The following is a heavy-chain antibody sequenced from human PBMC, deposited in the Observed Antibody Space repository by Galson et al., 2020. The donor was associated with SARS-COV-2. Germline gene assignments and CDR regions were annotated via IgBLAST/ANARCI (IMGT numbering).Heavy chain of an antibody. J-gene: IGHJ4*02. V-gene: IGHV2-26*01. CDR2: LFSNAEK. CDR3: ARIENTYYYDSSGYYKAPLIDY. CDR1: GFPLSNARMG. Sequence: ESGPTLVKPTETLTLTCTVSGFPLSNARMGVSWIRQPPGKALEWLEHLFSNAEKSYSTSLKSRLTTSKATSKSQVVLTMTNMDPVDTATYYCARIENTYYYDSSGYYKAPLIDYWGQGTLVTVSS. D-gene: IGHD3-22*01.